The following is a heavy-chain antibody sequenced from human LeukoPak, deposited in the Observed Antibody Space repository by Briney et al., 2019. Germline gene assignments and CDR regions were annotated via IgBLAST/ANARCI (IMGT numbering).Heavy chain of an antibody. CDR3: ARERVSVGATYFDY. D-gene: IGHD1-26*01. CDR1: GGSISSYY. J-gene: IGHJ4*02. V-gene: IGHV4-59*12. CDR2: IYYSGST. Sequence: SETLSLTRTVSGGSISSYYWSWIRQPAGKGLEWIGYIYYSGSTNYNPSLKSRVTISVDTSKNQFSLKLSSVTAADTAVYYCARERVSVGATYFDYWGQGTLVTVSS.